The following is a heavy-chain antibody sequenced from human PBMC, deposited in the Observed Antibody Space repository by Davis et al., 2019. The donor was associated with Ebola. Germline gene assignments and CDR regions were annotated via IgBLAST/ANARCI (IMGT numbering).Heavy chain of an antibody. J-gene: IGHJ4*02. Sequence: PSETLSLTCAVSGGSISSSNWWSWVRQPPGKGLEWIGEIYHSGSTNYNPSLKSRVTISVDTSKNQFSLKLSSVTAADTAVYYCARDSGVVTAIPFDYWGQGTLVTVSS. CDR3: ARDSGVVTAIPFDY. CDR2: IYHSGST. V-gene: IGHV4-4*02. D-gene: IGHD2-21*02. CDR1: GGSISSSNW.